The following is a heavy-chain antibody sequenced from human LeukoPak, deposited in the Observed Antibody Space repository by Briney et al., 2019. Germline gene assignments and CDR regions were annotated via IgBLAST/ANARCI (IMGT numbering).Heavy chain of an antibody. CDR3: ARDYDSIHAFDI. D-gene: IGHD5-12*01. Sequence: PGGSLRLSCAASAFTFSIYAMHWVRQAPGKGLEWVAVISYDGSNKYYADSVKGRFTISRDNSKNTLYLQMNSLRAEDTAVYYCARDYDSIHAFDIWGQGTMVTVSS. CDR2: ISYDGSNK. CDR1: AFTFSIYA. V-gene: IGHV3-30-3*01. J-gene: IGHJ3*02.